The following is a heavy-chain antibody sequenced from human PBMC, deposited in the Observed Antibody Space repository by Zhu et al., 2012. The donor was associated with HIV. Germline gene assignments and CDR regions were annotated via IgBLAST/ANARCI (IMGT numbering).Heavy chain of an antibody. CDR3: AKQLAYCGGDCQIGWDY. D-gene: IGHD2-21*02. CDR1: GASISRSDYY. V-gene: IGHV4-39*07. Sequence: QVQLQESGPGLVKPSETLSLTCAVPGASISRSDYYWGWIRQSPWKGLEWIGSIHYSGSTYSNPSLRSRLTISVDTSNNQFSLKLNSVTAADTAVYYCAKQLAYCGGDCQIGWDYWGQGTLVTVSS. CDR2: IHYSGST. J-gene: IGHJ4*02.